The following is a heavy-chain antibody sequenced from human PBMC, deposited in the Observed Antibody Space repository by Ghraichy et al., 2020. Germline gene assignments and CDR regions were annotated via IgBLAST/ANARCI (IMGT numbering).Heavy chain of an antibody. J-gene: IGHJ3*02. D-gene: IGHD6-13*01. V-gene: IGHV3-21*01. Sequence: SCAASGFTFSSYSMNWVRQAPGKGLEWVSSISSSSSYIYYADSVKGRFTISRDNAKNSLYLQMNSLRAEDTAVYYCARDHAAADTFDIWGQGTMVTVSS. CDR3: ARDHAAADTFDI. CDR1: GFTFSSYS. CDR2: ISSSSSYI.